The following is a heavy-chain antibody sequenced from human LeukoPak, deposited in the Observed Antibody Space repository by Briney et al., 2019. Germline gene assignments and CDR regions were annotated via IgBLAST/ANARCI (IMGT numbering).Heavy chain of an antibody. V-gene: IGHV1-18*01. J-gene: IGHJ3*02. D-gene: IGHD3-16*02. CDR2: ISAYNGNT. CDR3: ARERPKDYDYVWGSYRYGAFDI. Sequence: GASVKVSCKASGYTFTSYGISWVRQAPGQGLEWMGWISAYNGNTNYAQKLQGRVTMTTDTSTSTAYMELRSLRSDDTAVYYCARERPKDYDYVWGSYRYGAFDIWGQGTMVTVSS. CDR1: GYTFTSYG.